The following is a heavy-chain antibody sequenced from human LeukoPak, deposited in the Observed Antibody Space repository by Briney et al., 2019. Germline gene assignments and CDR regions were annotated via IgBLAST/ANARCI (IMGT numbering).Heavy chain of an antibody. V-gene: IGHV4-39*01. D-gene: IGHD2-2*02. CDR3: ARGDYCSSTSCYTGYFDY. CDR1: GGSISSSSYY. J-gene: IGHJ4*02. CDR2: IYYSGST. Sequence: SETLSLTCTVSGGSISSSSYYWGWIRQPPGKGLEWIGSIYYSGSTYYNPSLKSRVTISVDTSKNQFSLKLSSVTAADTAVYYCARGDYCSSTSCYTGYFDYWGQGTLVTVSS.